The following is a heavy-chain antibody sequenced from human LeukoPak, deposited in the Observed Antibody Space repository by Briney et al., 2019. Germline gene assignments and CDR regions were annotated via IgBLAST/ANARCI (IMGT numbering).Heavy chain of an antibody. CDR2: INPNSGGT. CDR3: ARQDRVSPSFPNNWFDP. D-gene: IGHD2-2*01. Sequence: ASVKVSCKASGYTFTGYHIHWVRQAPGQGLEGMEWINPNSGGTNYAQKFQGRVTMTRDTSINTVYMELSRLRSDDTAVYYCARQDRVSPSFPNNWFDPWGQGTLVTVSS. J-gene: IGHJ5*02. CDR1: GYTFTGYH. V-gene: IGHV1-2*02.